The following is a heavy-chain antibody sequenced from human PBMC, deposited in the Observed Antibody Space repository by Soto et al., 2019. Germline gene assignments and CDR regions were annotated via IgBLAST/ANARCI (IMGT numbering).Heavy chain of an antibody. D-gene: IGHD1-1*01. Sequence: ASVKLSCKASGHIFSNYGITWVRQAPGERLEWMGWISTYNGGKSKYAPKVQGRVTMTIYTSASTADMELWNLSSDDTAGYYCVRGDRTSPTTVYFHSWGQAPLGTVCS. CDR1: GHIFSNYG. CDR3: VRGDRTSPTTVYFHS. V-gene: IGHV1-18*01. J-gene: IGHJ4*02. CDR2: ISTYNGGKS.